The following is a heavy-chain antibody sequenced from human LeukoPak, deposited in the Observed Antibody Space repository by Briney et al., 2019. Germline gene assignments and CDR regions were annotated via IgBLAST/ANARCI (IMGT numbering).Heavy chain of an antibody. CDR1: GGSISGSNW. CDR2: IYHSGST. Sequence: PSGTLSLTCAVSGGSISGSNWWSWVRQPPGKGLEWIGEIYHSGSTNYNPSLKSRVTISVDKSKNQFSLKLSSVTAADTAVYYCARSEDDYGDYGAVDYWGQGTLVTVSS. D-gene: IGHD4-17*01. V-gene: IGHV4-4*02. CDR3: ARSEDDYGDYGAVDY. J-gene: IGHJ4*02.